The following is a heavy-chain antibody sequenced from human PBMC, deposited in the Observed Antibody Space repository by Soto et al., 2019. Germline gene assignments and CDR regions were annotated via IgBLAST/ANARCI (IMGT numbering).Heavy chain of an antibody. CDR3: ALGTGYGMDV. D-gene: IGHD6-13*01. CDR2: ISAYNGNT. J-gene: IGHJ6*02. CDR1: RSPFTSYS. Sequence: GGSMKDSCKASRSPFTSYSISWVRQAPGQGLEWMGWISAYNGNTNYAQKLQGRVTMTTDTSTSTAYMELRSLRSDDTAVYYCALGTGYGMDVWGQGPTVTVSS. V-gene: IGHV1-18*01.